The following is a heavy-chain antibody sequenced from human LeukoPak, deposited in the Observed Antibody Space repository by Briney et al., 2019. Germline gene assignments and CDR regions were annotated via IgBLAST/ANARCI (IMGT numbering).Heavy chain of an antibody. CDR3: ARVRIAAAATSYYFDY. Sequence: ASVKVSCKASGYTFTSYGISWVRQAPGQGLEWMGWISAYNGNTNYAQKLQGRVTMTTDTSTSTAYMELRSLRSDDTAVYYCARVRIAAAATSYYFDYWGQGTLVTVSS. CDR1: GYTFTSYG. CDR2: ISAYNGNT. V-gene: IGHV1-18*01. J-gene: IGHJ4*02. D-gene: IGHD6-13*01.